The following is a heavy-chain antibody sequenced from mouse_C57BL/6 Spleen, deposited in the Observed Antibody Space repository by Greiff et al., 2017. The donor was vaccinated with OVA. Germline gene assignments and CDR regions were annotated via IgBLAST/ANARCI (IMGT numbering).Heavy chain of an antibody. V-gene: IGHV5-9-1*02. J-gene: IGHJ3*01. Sequence: EVQGVESGEGLVKPGGSLKLSCAASGFTFRSYAISWVRQTPEKRLEWVAYISSGGDYIYYADTVKGRFTISRDNARNTLYLQRSSLKSEDTAMYYCTRDRGVYYGSSYSFAYWGQGTLVTVSA. CDR1: GFTFRSYA. CDR2: ISSGGDYI. CDR3: TRDRGVYYGSSYSFAY. D-gene: IGHD1-1*01.